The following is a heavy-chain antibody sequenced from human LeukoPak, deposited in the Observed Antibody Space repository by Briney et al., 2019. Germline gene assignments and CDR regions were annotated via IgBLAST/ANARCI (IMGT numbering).Heavy chain of an antibody. CDR3: ARIALRERSGRLVVQLYPFDY. Sequence: PGGSLRLSCAASGFTFSSYGMHWVRQAPGKGLEWVAFIRYDGSNKYYADSVKGRFTVSRDNAKNSLYLQMNSLRAEDTAVYYCARIALRERSGRLVVQLYPFDYWGQGTLVTVSS. V-gene: IGHV3-30*02. CDR2: IRYDGSNK. J-gene: IGHJ4*02. CDR1: GFTFSSYG. D-gene: IGHD3-22*01.